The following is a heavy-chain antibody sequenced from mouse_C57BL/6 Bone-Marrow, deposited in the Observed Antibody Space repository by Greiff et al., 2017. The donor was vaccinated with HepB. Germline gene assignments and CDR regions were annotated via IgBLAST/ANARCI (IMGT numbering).Heavy chain of an antibody. CDR2: GQGLEWIG. CDR3: TEDSADYYGAYHYYGSSDAMDY. CDR1: YTFSRRVH. V-gene: IGHV1-87*01. J-gene: IGHJ4*01. Sequence: VKLMESGPELARPWASVKISCQAFYTFSRRVHFAIRDTNYWMQWVKQRPGQGLEWIGAIYPGNGDTSYNQKFTGKATLTADQSSSTAYMQLSRQTTEDSADYYGAYHYYGSSDAMDYWGQGTSVTVSS. D-gene: IGHD1-1*01.